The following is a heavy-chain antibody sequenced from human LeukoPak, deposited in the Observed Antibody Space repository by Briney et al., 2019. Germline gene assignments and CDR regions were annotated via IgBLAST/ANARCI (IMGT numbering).Heavy chain of an antibody. D-gene: IGHD5-12*01. J-gene: IGHJ6*02. V-gene: IGHV4-59*01. CDR2: IYYSGST. Sequence: SETLSLTCTVSGGSISRYYCSSIRQPPRKGLELIGYIYYSGSTNYNPSLKSRVTISVDTSKNQFSLKLSSVTAADTAVYYCARDTRGYSGYDYYYYYGMDVWGQGTTVTVSS. CDR3: ARDTRGYSGYDYYYYYGMDV. CDR1: GGSISRYY.